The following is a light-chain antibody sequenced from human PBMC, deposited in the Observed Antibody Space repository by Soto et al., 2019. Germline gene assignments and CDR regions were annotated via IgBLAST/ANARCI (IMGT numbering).Light chain of an antibody. CDR3: QQYNKWWT. J-gene: IGKJ5*01. Sequence: EIVMTQSPATLSVSPGERATLSCRASETVNSNLAWYQQKPGQAPRLLIYTVSTRATGIPARFSGSGSGTEFTLTISSLQSEDFGVYYCQQYNKWWTFGQGTRLEI. V-gene: IGKV3-15*01. CDR2: TVS. CDR1: ETVNSN.